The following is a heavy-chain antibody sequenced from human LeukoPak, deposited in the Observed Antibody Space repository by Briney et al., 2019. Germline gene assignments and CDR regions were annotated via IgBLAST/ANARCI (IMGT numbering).Heavy chain of an antibody. D-gene: IGHD3-10*01. CDR2: IKYDGSDK. CDR3: VRWGSGNYYRYFDY. Sequence: GGSLRLSCAASGFTFSSHWMTWVRQAPGKGLVWVANIKYDGSDKYYMDSVKGRFTISRDNAKNSLYLQMNSLRAEDAAVYYCVRWGSGNYYRYFDYWGQGTQVTVSS. V-gene: IGHV3-7*02. J-gene: IGHJ4*02. CDR1: GFTFSSHW.